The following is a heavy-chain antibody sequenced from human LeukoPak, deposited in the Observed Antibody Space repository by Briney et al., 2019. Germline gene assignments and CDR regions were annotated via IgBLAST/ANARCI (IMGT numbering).Heavy chain of an antibody. CDR2: INPNSGGT. D-gene: IGHD6-19*01. J-gene: IGHJ5*02. Sequence: EASVKVSCKASGYTFTGYYMHWVRQAPGQGLEWMGWINPNSGGTNYAQKFQGRVTMTRDTSISTAYMELSRLRSDDTAVYYCARDRAAVAGNWFDPWGQGTLVTVSS. CDR1: GYTFTGYY. V-gene: IGHV1-2*02. CDR3: ARDRAAVAGNWFDP.